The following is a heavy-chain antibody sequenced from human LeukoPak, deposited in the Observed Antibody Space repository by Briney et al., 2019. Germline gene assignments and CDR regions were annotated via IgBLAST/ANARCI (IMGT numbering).Heavy chain of an antibody. CDR1: CGSISSYY. J-gene: IGHJ4*02. V-gene: IGHV4-59*01. CDR3: ASATGYSSGWYFDY. Sequence: SETLSLTCTVSCGSISSYYWSWIRQPPGKGLEWIGYMYYSGSTNYNPSLKSRVTISLDTSKNQFSLKLSSVTAADTAVYYCASATGYSSGWYFDYWGQGTLVTVSS. D-gene: IGHD6-19*01. CDR2: MYYSGST.